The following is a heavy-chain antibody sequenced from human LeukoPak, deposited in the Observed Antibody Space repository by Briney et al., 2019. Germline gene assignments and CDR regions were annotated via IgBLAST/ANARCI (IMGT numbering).Heavy chain of an antibody. Sequence: SETLSLTCNVSGGSISSHYWSWIRQPPRKGLERIAYMYYSGNTNYNPSLKSRATISVDTSKTQFSLKLSSVPAADTAVYYCARHHIAVGDISWGQGTLVTVSS. J-gene: IGHJ5*02. CDR3: ARHHIAVGDIS. CDR1: GGSISSHY. CDR2: MYYSGNT. D-gene: IGHD2-2*01. V-gene: IGHV4-59*08.